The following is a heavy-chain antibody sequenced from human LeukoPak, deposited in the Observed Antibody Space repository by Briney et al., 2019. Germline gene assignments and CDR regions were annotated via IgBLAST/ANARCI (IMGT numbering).Heavy chain of an antibody. D-gene: IGHD5-12*01. V-gene: IGHV4-34*01. CDR3: ARRDIVDTAGDY. J-gene: IGHJ4*02. CDR2: IYHSGST. Sequence: SETLSLTCAVYGGSFSGYYWSWIRQPPGKGLEWIGSIYHSGSTYYNPSLKSRVTISVDTSKNQFSLKLSSVTAADTAVYYCARRDIVDTAGDYWGQGTLVTVSS. CDR1: GGSFSGYY.